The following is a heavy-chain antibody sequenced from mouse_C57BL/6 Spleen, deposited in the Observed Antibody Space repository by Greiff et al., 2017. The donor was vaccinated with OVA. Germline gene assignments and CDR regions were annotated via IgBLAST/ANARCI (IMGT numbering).Heavy chain of an antibody. J-gene: IGHJ3*01. CDR3: ARTSYGNYVAY. CDR1: GFTFSDYG. Sequence: EVQVVESGGGLVKPGGSLKLSCAASGFTFSDYGMHWVRQAPEKGLEWVAYISSGSSTIYYADTVKGRFTISRDNAKNTLFLQMTSLRSEDTAMYYCARTSYGNYVAYWGQGTLVTVSA. CDR2: ISSGSSTI. D-gene: IGHD2-10*01. V-gene: IGHV5-17*01.